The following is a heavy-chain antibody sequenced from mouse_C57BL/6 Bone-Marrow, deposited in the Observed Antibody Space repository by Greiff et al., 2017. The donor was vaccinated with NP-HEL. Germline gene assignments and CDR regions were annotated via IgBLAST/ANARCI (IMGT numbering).Heavy chain of an antibody. CDR3: TTGLLRDY. V-gene: IGHV14-4*01. Sequence: EVQLQQSGAELVRPGASVKLSCTASGFNIKDDYMHWVKQRPEQGLEWIGWIDPENGDTEYAPKFQGKATITADTSSNTAYLQLSSLTAEDTAVYYCTTGLLRDYWGQGTTLTVSS. D-gene: IGHD1-1*01. J-gene: IGHJ2*01. CDR2: IDPENGDT. CDR1: GFNIKDDY.